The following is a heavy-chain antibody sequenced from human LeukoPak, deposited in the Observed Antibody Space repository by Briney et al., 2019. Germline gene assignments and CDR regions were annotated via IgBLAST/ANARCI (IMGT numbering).Heavy chain of an antibody. Sequence: PLETLSLTCAVSGGSISSGGYSWSWIRQPPGKGLEWIGYIYHSGSTYYNPSLKSRVTISVDRSKNQFSLKLSSVTAADTAVYYCAASRGYGYYGMDVWGQGTTVTVSS. J-gene: IGHJ6*02. V-gene: IGHV4-30-2*01. CDR3: AASRGYGYYGMDV. CDR2: IYHSGST. D-gene: IGHD5-12*01. CDR1: GGSISSGGYS.